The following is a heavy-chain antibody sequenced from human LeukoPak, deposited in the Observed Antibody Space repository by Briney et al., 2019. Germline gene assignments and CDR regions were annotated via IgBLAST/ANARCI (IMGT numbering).Heavy chain of an antibody. CDR2: IYTTGST. CDR1: GGSISSYY. Sequence: KPSETLSLTCTVSGGSISSYYWTWIRQPAGKGLEWIGRIYTTGSTNYNPSLNSRVTMSVDTSKNQFSLKLSSVTAADTAVYYCARQIAGAGKAGFDYWGQGTLVTVSS. D-gene: IGHD6-19*01. J-gene: IGHJ4*02. V-gene: IGHV4-4*07. CDR3: ARQIAGAGKAGFDY.